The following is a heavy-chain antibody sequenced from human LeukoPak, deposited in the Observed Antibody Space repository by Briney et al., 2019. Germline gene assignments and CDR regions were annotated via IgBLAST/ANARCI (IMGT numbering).Heavy chain of an antibody. V-gene: IGHV4-34*01. J-gene: IGHJ4*02. Sequence: SETLSLTCAVYGGSFSGYYWSWIRQPPGKGLEWIGEINHSGSTNYNPSLKSRVTISVDTSKNQFSLKLSSVTAADTAVYYCARQMNTVTADYWGQGTLVTVSS. D-gene: IGHD4-17*01. CDR1: GGSFSGYY. CDR3: ARQMNTVTADY. CDR2: INHSGST.